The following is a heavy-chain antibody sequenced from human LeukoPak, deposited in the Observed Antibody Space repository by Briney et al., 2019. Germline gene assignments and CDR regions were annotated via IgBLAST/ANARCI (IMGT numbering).Heavy chain of an antibody. CDR1: GFTVSSNY. D-gene: IGHD1-26*01. J-gene: IGHJ5*02. CDR3: ARLGIVGAMYWFDL. CDR2: IYSGGST. V-gene: IGHV3-53*01. Sequence: GGSLRLSCAASGFTVSSNYMSWVRQAPGKGLEWVSVIYSGGSTYYADSVKGRFTISRDNSKNTLYLQMNSLRAEDTAVYYCARLGIVGAMYWFDLWGQGTLVTVSS.